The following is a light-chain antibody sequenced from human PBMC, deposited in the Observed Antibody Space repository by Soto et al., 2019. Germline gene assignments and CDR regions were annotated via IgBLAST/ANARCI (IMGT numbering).Light chain of an antibody. CDR1: QTINDY. V-gene: IGKV1-39*01. CDR3: QQSYDSPPT. J-gene: IGKJ4*02. Sequence: DIQMTQSPSTLSASVGDRVTITCRASQTINDYLNWYQQKPGKAPKCLIYGASSLQSGVSSRVSGRGSGTDYTLTSSSQQPEDFATYYGQQSYDSPPTVGGGTKAEIK. CDR2: GAS.